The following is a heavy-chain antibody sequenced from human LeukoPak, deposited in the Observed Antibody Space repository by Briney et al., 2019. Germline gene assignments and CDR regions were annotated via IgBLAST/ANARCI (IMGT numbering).Heavy chain of an antibody. Sequence: SETLSLTCAVYGGFFSGYYWSWIRQPPGKGLEWIGEINHSGSTNYNPSLKSRVTISVDTSKNQFSLKLSSVTAADTAVYYCARDGVTIYYYYGMDVRGQGTTVTVSS. V-gene: IGHV4-34*01. CDR1: GGFFSGYY. CDR2: INHSGST. CDR3: ARDGVTIYYYYGMDV. J-gene: IGHJ6*02. D-gene: IGHD2-2*01.